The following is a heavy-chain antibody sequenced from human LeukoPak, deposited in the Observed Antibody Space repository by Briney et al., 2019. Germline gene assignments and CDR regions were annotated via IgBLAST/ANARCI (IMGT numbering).Heavy chain of an antibody. V-gene: IGHV3-66*01. CDR2: IYSGGTT. CDR1: GFNVNSNY. J-gene: IGHJ4*02. D-gene: IGHD1-1*01. CDR3: ARVRGWKYFDY. Sequence: TGGSLRLSCVASGFNVNSNYMSWVRQAPGKGLEWVSVIYSGGTTYYADSVKGRFTISRDNSKNMLSLQMNSLRAEDTAMYYCARVRGWKYFDYWGQGTLVTVSS.